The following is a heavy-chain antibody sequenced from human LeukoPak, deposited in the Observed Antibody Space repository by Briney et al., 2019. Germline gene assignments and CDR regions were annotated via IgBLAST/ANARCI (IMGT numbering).Heavy chain of an antibody. CDR3: ARDDGSGSYVWFDP. CDR1: GYTFTCYY. Sequence: APVKVSCKASGYTFTCYYMHWVRQAPGQGLEWMGWINPNSGGTNYAQKFQGWVTMTRDTSISTAYMELSRLRSDDTAVYYCARDDGSGSYVWFDPWGQGTLVTVSS. D-gene: IGHD3-10*01. V-gene: IGHV1-2*04. CDR2: INPNSGGT. J-gene: IGHJ5*02.